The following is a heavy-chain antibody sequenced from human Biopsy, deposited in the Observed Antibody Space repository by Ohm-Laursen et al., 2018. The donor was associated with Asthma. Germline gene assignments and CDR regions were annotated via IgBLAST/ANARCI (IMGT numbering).Heavy chain of an antibody. CDR1: GYTFTSYG. CDR2: ISAYNGNT. CDR3: ARAGALIVGATMGY. Sequence: SVKVSCNASGYTFTSYGISWVRQAPGQGLEWMGWISAYNGNTNYAQKLQGRVTMTTDTSTSTAYMELRSLRSDDTAVYYCARAGALIVGATMGYWGQGTLVTVSS. J-gene: IGHJ4*02. D-gene: IGHD1-26*01. V-gene: IGHV1-18*04.